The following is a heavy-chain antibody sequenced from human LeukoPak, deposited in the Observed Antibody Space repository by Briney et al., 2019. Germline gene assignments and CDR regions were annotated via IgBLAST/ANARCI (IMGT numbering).Heavy chain of an antibody. CDR2: IKQDGSEK. Sequence: PGGSLRLSCAASGFTFSSYWMSWVRQAPGKGLEWVANIKQDGSEKYYVDSVKGRFTISRDNAKNSLYLQMNSLRAEDTAVYYCARARAVLLWFGGSTYYFDYWGQGTLVTVSS. V-gene: IGHV3-7*01. CDR1: GFTFSSYW. CDR3: ARARAVLLWFGGSTYYFDY. D-gene: IGHD3-10*01. J-gene: IGHJ4*02.